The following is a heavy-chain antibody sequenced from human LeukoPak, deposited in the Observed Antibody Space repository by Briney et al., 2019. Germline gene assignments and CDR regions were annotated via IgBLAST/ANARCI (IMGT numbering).Heavy chain of an antibody. J-gene: IGHJ5*02. CDR2: IYYSGST. D-gene: IGHD1-26*01. V-gene: IGHV4-31*03. CDR3: ARDREQPAGVNWFDP. Sequence: PSRTLSLTCTVSGGSISSGGYYWSWIRQHPGQGLEWIGYIYYSGSTYYNPSLKSRVTMSVDTSKNQFSLKLSSVTAADTAVYYCARDREQPAGVNWFDPWGQGTLVTVSS. CDR1: GGSISSGGYY.